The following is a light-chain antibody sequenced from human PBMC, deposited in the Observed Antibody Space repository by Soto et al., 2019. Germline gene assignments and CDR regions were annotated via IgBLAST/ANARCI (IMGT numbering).Light chain of an antibody. J-gene: IGKJ2*01. CDR2: GAS. V-gene: IGKV3-15*01. CDR3: QQYTNWPPYT. Sequence: EIVLTQSPGTLSLSPGERATLSCRASQSVSSSYLAWYQQKPGQAPRLLIYGASTRATGIPARFSGSGSETEFTLTISSLQSEDFAVYYCQQYTNWPPYTFDQGTKVDI. CDR1: QSVSSSY.